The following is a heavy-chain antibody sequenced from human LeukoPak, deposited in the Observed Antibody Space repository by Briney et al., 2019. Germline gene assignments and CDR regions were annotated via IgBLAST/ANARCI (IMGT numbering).Heavy chain of an antibody. V-gene: IGHV3-7*01. CDR2: IKDDGSEK. J-gene: IGHJ6*02. Sequence: WGSLRLSCAASGFTFSTYWMSWVRQAPGKGLEWVANIKDDGSEKYYVDSVKGRFTISRDNAKNSLYLQVNSLRAEDTAVYYCARDDRGYYYDSSGHYRNYYFYGLDVWGQGTTVTVSS. D-gene: IGHD3-22*01. CDR1: GFTFSTYW. CDR3: ARDDRGYYYDSSGHYRNYYFYGLDV.